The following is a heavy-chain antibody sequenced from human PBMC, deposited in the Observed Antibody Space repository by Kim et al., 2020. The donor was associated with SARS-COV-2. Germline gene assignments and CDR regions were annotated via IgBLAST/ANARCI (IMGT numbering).Heavy chain of an antibody. Sequence: GGSLRLSCAASGFAFSSYAMSWVRQAPGKGLEWVSSFRGTGGTTYFADSVKGRFTISRDNSKNTVFLQMSSLRAEDTAIYYCAKDDERGIAVAGPPPFDYWGHGTLVTVSS. CDR3: AKDDERGIAVAGPPPFDY. D-gene: IGHD6-19*01. V-gene: IGHV3-23*01. J-gene: IGHJ4*01. CDR2: FRGTGGTT. CDR1: GFAFSSYA.